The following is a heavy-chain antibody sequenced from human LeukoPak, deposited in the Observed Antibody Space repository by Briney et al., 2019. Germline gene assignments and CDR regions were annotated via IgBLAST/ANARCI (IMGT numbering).Heavy chain of an antibody. D-gene: IGHD3-10*01. CDR3: ARDTGRSGSPYNWFDP. Sequence: GGSLRLSCAASGFTFSSYEMNWVRQAPGKGLEWVSYISSSGSTIYYADSVKGRFTISRDNAKNSLYLQMNSLRAEDTAGYYCARDTGRSGSPYNWFDPWGQGTLVTVSS. CDR1: GFTFSSYE. J-gene: IGHJ5*02. V-gene: IGHV3-48*03. CDR2: ISSSGSTI.